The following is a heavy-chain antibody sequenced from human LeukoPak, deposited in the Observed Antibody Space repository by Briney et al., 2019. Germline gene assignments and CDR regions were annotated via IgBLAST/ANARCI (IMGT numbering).Heavy chain of an antibody. V-gene: IGHV5-51*01. CDR1: GYSFTSYW. D-gene: IGHD2-2*01. J-gene: IGHJ3*02. CDR2: IYPGDSDT. CDR3: ARHGSSTSPIVAAFDI. Sequence: GESLQISCKGSGYSFTSYWIGWVRQLPGKGLEWMGIIYPGDSDTRYSPSFQGQVTISADKSISTAYLQWSSLKASDTAMYYCARHGSSTSPIVAAFDIWGQGTMVTVSS.